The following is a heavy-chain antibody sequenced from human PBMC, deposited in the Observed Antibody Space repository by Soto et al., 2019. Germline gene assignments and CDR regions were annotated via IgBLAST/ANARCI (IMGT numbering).Heavy chain of an antibody. CDR3: ARDGDCSSTSCYYFDY. Sequence: GGSLRLSCAASGFTFSSYSMNWVRQAPGKGLEWISSISSSSSYIYYADSVKGRCTISRDNAKNSLYLQMNSLRAEDTAVYYCARDGDCSSTSCYYFDYRGQGTLVTVSS. J-gene: IGHJ4*02. V-gene: IGHV3-21*01. CDR1: GFTFSSYS. CDR2: ISSSSSYI. D-gene: IGHD2-2*01.